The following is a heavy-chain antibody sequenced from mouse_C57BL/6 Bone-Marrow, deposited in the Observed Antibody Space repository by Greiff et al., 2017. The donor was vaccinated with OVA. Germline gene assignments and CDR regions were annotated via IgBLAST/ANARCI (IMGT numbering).Heavy chain of an antibody. Sequence: VQLQQSGAELVRPGASVTLSCKASGYTFTDYEMHWVKQTPVHGLEWIGAIDPETGGTAYNQKFKGKAILTADKSSSTAYMALRSLTSEDSAVYYCTRSGGNHWYFDVWGTGTTVTVSS. D-gene: IGHD2-1*01. CDR3: TRSGGNHWYFDV. J-gene: IGHJ1*03. V-gene: IGHV1-15*01. CDR1: GYTFTDYE. CDR2: IDPETGGT.